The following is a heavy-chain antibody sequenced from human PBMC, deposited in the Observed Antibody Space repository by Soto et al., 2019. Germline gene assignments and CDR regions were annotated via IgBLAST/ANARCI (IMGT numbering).Heavy chain of an antibody. D-gene: IGHD6-6*01. CDR1: GGSISSGGYY. CDR3: ARELTRIAARGYGMDV. V-gene: IGHV4-31*03. Sequence: SETLSLTCTVSGGSISSGGYYWSWIRQHPGKGLEWIGYIYYSGSTYYNPSLKSRVTISVDTSKNQFSLKLSSVTAADTAVYYCARELTRIAARGYGMDVWGQGTTVTVSS. CDR2: IYYSGST. J-gene: IGHJ6*02.